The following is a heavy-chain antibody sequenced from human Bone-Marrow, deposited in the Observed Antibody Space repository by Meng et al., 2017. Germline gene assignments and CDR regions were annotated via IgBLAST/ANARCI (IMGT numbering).Heavy chain of an antibody. V-gene: IGHV3-48*04. CDR3: ARAIKKGMYGYCSGGSCYTLGFDY. J-gene: IGHJ4*02. Sequence: GGSLRLSCAASGFTVSSYAMHWVRQAPGKGLERVSYISSRGRTIYYADSVKGRFTISRDNAKNSLYLQMNSLRAEDTAVYYCARAIKKGMYGYCSGGSCYTLGFDYWGQGTLVTVSS. CDR1: GFTVSSYA. CDR2: ISSRGRTI. D-gene: IGHD2-15*01.